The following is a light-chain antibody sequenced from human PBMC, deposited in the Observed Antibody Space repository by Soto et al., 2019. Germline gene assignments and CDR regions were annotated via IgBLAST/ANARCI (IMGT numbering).Light chain of an antibody. CDR2: AAS. CDR1: QGIRID. CDR3: LQDYNFPWT. V-gene: IGKV1-6*01. Sequence: IQMTQSPSFLSASVGDRVTITCRASQGIRIDLGWYQQKPGKAPKLLIYAASTLQTGVPSRFNGSGSGTDFTLTISSLQPEDFATYYCLQDYNFPWTFGQGTKVDIK. J-gene: IGKJ1*01.